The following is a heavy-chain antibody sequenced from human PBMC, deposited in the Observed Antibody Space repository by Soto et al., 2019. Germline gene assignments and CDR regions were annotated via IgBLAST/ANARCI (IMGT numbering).Heavy chain of an antibody. J-gene: IGHJ4*02. CDR1: GFTW. CDR2: IDSDGSST. Sequence: PGGSLRLSCAASGFTWMHWVRQRPGKGMEWVSEIDSDGSSTDYADSVKGRFTVSRDNAQNSLFLQMNSLRAEDTTVYYCASLSESVDHWDQEILVTLS. CDR3: ASLSESVDH. V-gene: IGHV3-74*01.